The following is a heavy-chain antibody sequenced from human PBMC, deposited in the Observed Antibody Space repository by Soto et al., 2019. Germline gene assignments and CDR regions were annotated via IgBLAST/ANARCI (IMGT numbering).Heavy chain of an antibody. CDR2: INVDGNTI. J-gene: IGHJ1*01. CDR3: ARDEGRQGPEYFHH. CDR1: GFSFSTYW. V-gene: IGHV3-74*01. Sequence: EVQLVEPGGGLVQPGGSLRLSCAASGFSFSTYWMYWVRQAPGKGLVWVSRINVDGNTINYADSVKGRFTVSRDNAKNTLYLQMNRLRAEDTAVYYCARDEGRQGPEYFHHWGQGTLVTVSS.